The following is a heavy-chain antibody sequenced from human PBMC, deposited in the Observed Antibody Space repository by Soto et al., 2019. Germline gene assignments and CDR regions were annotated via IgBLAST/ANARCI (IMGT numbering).Heavy chain of an antibody. Sequence: PSETLSLTCTVSGGSVSSGSYYWSWIRQPPGKGLEWIGETNHIGSTKYNPSLKSRVTISIDTSKNQFSLKLSSVTAADTAVYYCARGGGTGLAIWGQGTMVT. CDR2: TNHIGST. D-gene: IGHD3-10*01. CDR3: ARGGGTGLAI. CDR1: GGSVSSGSYY. V-gene: IGHV4-61*01. J-gene: IGHJ3*02.